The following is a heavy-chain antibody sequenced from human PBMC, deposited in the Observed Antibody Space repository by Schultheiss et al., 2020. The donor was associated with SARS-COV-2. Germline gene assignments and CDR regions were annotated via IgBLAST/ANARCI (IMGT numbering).Heavy chain of an antibody. V-gene: IGHV5-51*01. CDR1: GYSFTSYW. CDR2: IYPGDSDT. Sequence: GGSLRLSCKGSGYSFTSYWIGWVRQMPGKGLEWMGIIYPGDSDTRYSPSFQGQITISANKSISTAYLQWSSLKASDTAMYYCARGMEYNWNYAYWGQGTLVTVSS. J-gene: IGHJ4*02. CDR3: ARGMEYNWNYAY. D-gene: IGHD1-7*01.